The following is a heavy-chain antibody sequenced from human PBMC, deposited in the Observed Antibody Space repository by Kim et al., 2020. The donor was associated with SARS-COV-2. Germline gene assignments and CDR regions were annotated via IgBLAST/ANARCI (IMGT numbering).Heavy chain of an antibody. CDR1: GDSVSSNSAA. J-gene: IGHJ5*02. Sequence: SQTLSLTCAISGDSVSSNSAAWNWIRQSPSRGLEWLGRTYYRSKWYNDYAVSVKSRITINPDTSKNQFSLQLNSVTPEDTVVYYCARESPSSGWYVGNWFDPWGQGTLVTVSS. CDR3: ARESPSSGWYVGNWFDP. V-gene: IGHV6-1*01. D-gene: IGHD6-19*01. CDR2: TYYRSKWYN.